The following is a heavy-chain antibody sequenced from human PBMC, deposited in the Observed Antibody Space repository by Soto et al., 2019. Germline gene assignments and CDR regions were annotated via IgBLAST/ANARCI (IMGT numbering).Heavy chain of an antibody. J-gene: IGHJ5*02. Sequence: QVQLVQSGAEVKKPGSSVKVSCKASGGTFSNYALNWVRQAPGQGLEWMGGIIPISGTPNYAQKFQGRVTITADKSTTTVYMELSSLRSEDTAVYYCTRGIQLWSWGQGTLGTVAS. V-gene: IGHV1-69*06. D-gene: IGHD5-18*01. CDR1: GGTFSNYA. CDR3: TRGIQLWS. CDR2: IIPISGTP.